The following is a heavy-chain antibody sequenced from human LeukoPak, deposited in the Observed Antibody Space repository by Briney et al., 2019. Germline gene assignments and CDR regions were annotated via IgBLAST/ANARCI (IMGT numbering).Heavy chain of an antibody. J-gene: IGHJ5*02. CDR1: GDSVSSNSVT. CDR2: TYYRSTWYN. CDR3: ARGLTQYDCFDP. D-gene: IGHD2-2*01. Sequence: SQTLSLTCAISGDSVSSNSVTWNWIRQSPSRGLEWLGRTYYRSTWYNDYAVSVRGRITVNPVTSKNQFSLHLNSVTPEDTAVYYCARGLTQYDCFDPWGQGILVTVSS. V-gene: IGHV6-1*01.